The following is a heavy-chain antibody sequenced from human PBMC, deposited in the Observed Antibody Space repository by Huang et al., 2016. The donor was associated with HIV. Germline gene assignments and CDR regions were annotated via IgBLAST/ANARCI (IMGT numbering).Heavy chain of an antibody. D-gene: IGHD6-13*01. CDR3: VREGNPGSSWFFGDNWFDP. V-gene: IGHV3-23*01. CDR2: IGRGSGNR. J-gene: IGHJ5*02. Sequence: EVQLLESGGGLAQPGGSLRLSCAASGFSFSGYGMRWVRQAPGRGRAWVAAIGRGSGNRCYSKSVGCRFTVSRDNSKNTRYLQMTTLRVEDTAVYFCVREGNPGSSWFFGDNWFDPWGQGTLVTVSP. CDR1: GFSFSGYG.